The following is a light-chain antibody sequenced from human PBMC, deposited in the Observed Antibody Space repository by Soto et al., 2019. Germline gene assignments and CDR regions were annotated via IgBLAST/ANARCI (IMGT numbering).Light chain of an antibody. Sequence: SVLTQPAAVSGSPGQSITISCTRTSGEGGGYNYVSWYQQHPGKAPKLMIYEVRHRPSGVSNRFSGSKSGNTASLTNSGLQAEDEADYYCSSYTSSSSYVFGTGTKVTVL. CDR2: EVR. CDR1: SGEGGGYNY. CDR3: SSYTSSSSYV. J-gene: IGLJ1*01. V-gene: IGLV2-14*01.